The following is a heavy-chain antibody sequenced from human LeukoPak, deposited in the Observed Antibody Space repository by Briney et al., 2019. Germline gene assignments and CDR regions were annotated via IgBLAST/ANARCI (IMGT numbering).Heavy chain of an antibody. J-gene: IGHJ4*02. D-gene: IGHD3-22*01. Sequence: SETLSLTCTVSGGSISSYYWSLIRQPPGKGLEWIGYIHYSGSTNYNPSLKSRVTISVDMSKNQFSLKLSSVTAADTAVYYCARGYYYDSSGYEIPLYYFDYWGQGTLVAVSS. CDR2: IHYSGST. CDR3: ARGYYYDSSGYEIPLYYFDY. V-gene: IGHV4-59*01. CDR1: GGSISSYY.